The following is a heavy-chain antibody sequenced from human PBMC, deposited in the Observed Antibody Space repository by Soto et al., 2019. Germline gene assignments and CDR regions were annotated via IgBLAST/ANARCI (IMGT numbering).Heavy chain of an antibody. V-gene: IGHV4-30-4*08. Sequence: PSETLSLTCTVSGGSIISGDYYWSWIRQPPGKGLEWIGYIYYSGDTSYNPSLKSRVTISIDTSKNQFSLKLSSVTAADTAFYYCAREGAFFLGGNSDYYSTRAGWAQGTALTVS. CDR2: IYYSGDT. CDR3: AREGAFFLGGNSDYYSTRAG. CDR1: GGSIISGDYY. J-gene: IGHJ6*02. D-gene: IGHD2-21*02.